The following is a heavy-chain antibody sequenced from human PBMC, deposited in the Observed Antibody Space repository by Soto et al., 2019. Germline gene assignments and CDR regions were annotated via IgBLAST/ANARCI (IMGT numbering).Heavy chain of an antibody. CDR3: AHSLYYDILTGYYQGYYFDY. CDR1: GFSLSTSGVG. Sequence: QITLKESGPTLVKPTQTLTLTCTFSGFSLSTSGVGVGWIRQPPGKALEWLALIYWDDDKRYSPSLKSRLTLTKDTSKNQVVLTMTNIDPVDTATYYCAHSLYYDILTGYYQGYYFDYWGQGTLGTVSS. D-gene: IGHD3-9*01. CDR2: IYWDDDK. V-gene: IGHV2-5*02. J-gene: IGHJ4*02.